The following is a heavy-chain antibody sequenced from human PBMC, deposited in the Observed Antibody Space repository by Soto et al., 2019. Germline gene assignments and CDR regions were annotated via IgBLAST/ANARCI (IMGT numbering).Heavy chain of an antibody. CDR3: VRVKIMHLFDS. D-gene: IGHD3-16*01. J-gene: IGHJ4*02. V-gene: IGHV3-66*01. CDR1: GFTVSSNY. CDR2: IYMDGGA. Sequence: GGSLRLSCAASGFTVSSNYMSWVRQAPGKGLEWVSVIYMDGGANYADSVKGRFTISRDNSKSTLFLQMNGLRAEDTAVYYCVRVKIMHLFDSWGQGTLVTVSS.